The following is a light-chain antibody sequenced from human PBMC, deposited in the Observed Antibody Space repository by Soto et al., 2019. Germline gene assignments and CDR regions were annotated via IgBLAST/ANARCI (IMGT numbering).Light chain of an antibody. CDR2: HTS. CDR3: EQGYNIPFT. Sequence: DIQMTQSPSSLSASVGDRVSITCRASQTISKYLNWFQQKPGEAPKLLFYHTSTLQSGVPSRFSGGGSGTDFTLTITNLQPEDFATYYCEQGYNIPFTFGQGTRLEI. CDR1: QTISKY. J-gene: IGKJ5*01. V-gene: IGKV1-39*01.